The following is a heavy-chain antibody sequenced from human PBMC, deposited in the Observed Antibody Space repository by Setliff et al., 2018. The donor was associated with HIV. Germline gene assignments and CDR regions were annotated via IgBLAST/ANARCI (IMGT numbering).Heavy chain of an antibody. Sequence: SETLSLTCSVSGGSIGLGGHYWGWIRQPPGKGLEWIGSVYHSGTTYYNPSLKSQVTISVDMSNNQFSLKVTSVTAADTAVYYCARDRVAVAGPAYYFDYWGQGTLVTVSS. D-gene: IGHD6-19*01. CDR1: GGSIGLGGHY. J-gene: IGHJ4*02. CDR2: VYHSGTT. CDR3: ARDRVAVAGPAYYFDY. V-gene: IGHV4-39*07.